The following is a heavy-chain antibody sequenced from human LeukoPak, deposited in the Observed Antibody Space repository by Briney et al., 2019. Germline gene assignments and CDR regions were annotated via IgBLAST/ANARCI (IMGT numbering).Heavy chain of an antibody. Sequence: PGGSLRLSCAASGFTFSSYSMNWVRQAPGKGLGWVSYISSSSSTIYYADSVKGRFTISRDNAKNSLYLQMNSLRDEDTAVYYCARDFIYSGYVYYYGMDVWGQGTTVTVSS. CDR2: ISSSSSTI. J-gene: IGHJ6*02. V-gene: IGHV3-48*02. D-gene: IGHD5-12*01. CDR1: GFTFSSYS. CDR3: ARDFIYSGYVYYYGMDV.